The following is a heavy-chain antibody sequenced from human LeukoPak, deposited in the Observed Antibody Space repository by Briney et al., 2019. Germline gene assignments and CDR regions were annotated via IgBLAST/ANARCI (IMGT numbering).Heavy chain of an antibody. CDR3: ARVPYSGSYYFDY. CDR2: IYYSGST. V-gene: IGHV4-59*01. D-gene: IGHD1-26*01. Sequence: SETLCLTCTVSGGSISSYYWSWIRQPPGKGLEWIGYIYYSGSTNYNPSLKSRVTISVDTSKNQFSLKLSSVTAADTAVYYCARVPYSGSYYFDYWGQGTLVTVSS. J-gene: IGHJ4*02. CDR1: GGSISSYY.